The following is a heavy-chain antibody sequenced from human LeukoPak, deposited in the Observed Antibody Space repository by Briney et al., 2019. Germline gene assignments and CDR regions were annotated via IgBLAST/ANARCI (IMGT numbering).Heavy chain of an antibody. Sequence: GGSLRLSCVASGITYEDYASSGVRQAPGKGLEWVSVISGGGRSTSYADSLKGRFTISRDNSKNTLYLQMNSLRAEDTAVYYCAQLDVLRSDYFESWGQGPLVTVSS. V-gene: IGHV3-23*01. D-gene: IGHD3-22*01. CDR2: ISGGGRST. CDR1: GITYEDYA. J-gene: IGHJ4*02. CDR3: AQLDVLRSDYFES.